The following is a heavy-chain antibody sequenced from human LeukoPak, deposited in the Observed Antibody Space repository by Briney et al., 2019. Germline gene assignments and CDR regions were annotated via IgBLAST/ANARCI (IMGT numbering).Heavy chain of an antibody. V-gene: IGHV3-21*01. J-gene: IGHJ4*02. CDR3: AREGASGRPPADY. CDR1: GFTFTSYS. Sequence: PGGSLRLSCAASGFTFTSYSMNWVRQAPGRGLEWVSSISSSSTYIYYADSVKGRFTISRDNAKNTLYLQMNSLRTEDTAVYYCAREGASGRPPADYWGQGTLVTVSS. D-gene: IGHD3-10*01. CDR2: ISSSSTYI.